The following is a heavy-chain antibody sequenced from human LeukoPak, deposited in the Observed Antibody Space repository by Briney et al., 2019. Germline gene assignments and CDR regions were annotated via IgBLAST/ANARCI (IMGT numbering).Heavy chain of an antibody. CDR1: GCTFSSYW. CDR3: ARGRLGYYSDY. D-gene: IGHD3-16*01. Sequence: PGGSLRPSCAASGCTFSSYWMHWVRRAPGKGLVWVSRINDDGSGTSYADSVKGRFTISRDNAKNTLYLPMNSLRAEDTTVYCCARGRLGYYSDYWGQGTLVTVSS. J-gene: IGHJ4*02. V-gene: IGHV3-74*01. CDR2: INDDGSGT.